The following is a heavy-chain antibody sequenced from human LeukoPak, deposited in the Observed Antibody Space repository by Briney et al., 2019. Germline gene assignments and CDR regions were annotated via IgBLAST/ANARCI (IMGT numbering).Heavy chain of an antibody. CDR3: ARDRYSSGWHGDFDC. D-gene: IGHD6-19*01. V-gene: IGHV3-30-3*01. Sequence: GGSLRLSCAASGFTFNSYAMHWVRQAPGKGLEWVAVISSDGSNNYYADSVKGRFTISRDNSNNTLYLQLNSLRADDTAVYYCARDRYSSGWHGDFDCWGQGTLVTVSS. CDR2: ISSDGSNN. J-gene: IGHJ4*02. CDR1: GFTFNSYA.